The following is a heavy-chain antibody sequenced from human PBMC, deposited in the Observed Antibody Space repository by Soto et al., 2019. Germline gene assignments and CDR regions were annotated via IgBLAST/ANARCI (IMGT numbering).Heavy chain of an antibody. V-gene: IGHV1-2*02. CDR3: ARGSGWYDDAFDI. J-gene: IGHJ3*02. CDR1: GYTFTGYY. CDR2: INPNSGDT. D-gene: IGHD6-19*01. Sequence: QVQLVQSGAEVKKTGASVKVSCKASGYTFTGYYMHWVRQAPGQGLEWMGWINPNSGDTNYAQKFQGRVTMTRDTSISTAYMELSRLRSDDTAVYYCARGSGWYDDAFDIWGQGTMVTVSS.